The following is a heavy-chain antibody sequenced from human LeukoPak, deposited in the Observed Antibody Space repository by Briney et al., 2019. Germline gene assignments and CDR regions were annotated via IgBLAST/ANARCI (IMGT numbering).Heavy chain of an antibody. J-gene: IGHJ4*02. D-gene: IGHD2-15*01. CDR3: ARVQGYCSGGSCYGNDY. CDR2: INHSGST. Sequence: PSETLSLTCAVYGGSFSGYYWSWIRQPPGKGLEWIWEINHSGSTNYNPSLKSRVTISVDTSKNQFSLKLSSVTAADTAVYYCARVQGYCSGGSCYGNDYWGQGTLVTVSS. V-gene: IGHV4-34*01. CDR1: GGSFSGYY.